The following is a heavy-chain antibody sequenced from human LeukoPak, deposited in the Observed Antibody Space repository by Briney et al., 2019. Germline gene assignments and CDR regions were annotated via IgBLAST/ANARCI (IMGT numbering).Heavy chain of an antibody. Sequence: SETLTLTCTVSGGSISSYYWSWIRLPPGKGLEWIGYIYYTGATYYNPSLKSRVTISLDTSKNQFSPKLSSVTAADAAVYYCARAGYSYGTGYYFDYWGQGALVTVSS. CDR1: GGSISSYY. J-gene: IGHJ4*02. CDR3: ARAGYSYGTGYYFDY. V-gene: IGHV4-59*01. CDR2: IYYTGAT. D-gene: IGHD5-18*01.